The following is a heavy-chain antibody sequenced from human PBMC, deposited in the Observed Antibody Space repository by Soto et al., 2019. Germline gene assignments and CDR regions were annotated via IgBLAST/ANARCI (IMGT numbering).Heavy chain of an antibody. CDR2: LYSGGSA. Sequence: EVQLVEAGGGLIQPGGSLRLSCAASGFTVSSHYMTWVRQAPGKGLEWVSVLYSGGSAYYADSVRGRFSISRDNSKNTLYLQMDRLRAEDTAIYYCTSGVVPITYWGQGTLVTVSS. V-gene: IGHV3-53*01. CDR3: TSGVVPITY. CDR1: GFTVSSHY. J-gene: IGHJ4*02. D-gene: IGHD3-16*01.